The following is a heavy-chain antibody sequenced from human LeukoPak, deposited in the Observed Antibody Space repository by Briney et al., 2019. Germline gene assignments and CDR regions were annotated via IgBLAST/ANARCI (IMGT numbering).Heavy chain of an antibody. CDR2: IYHSGST. Sequence: SETLSLTCAVSGGSISSGGYSWSWIRQPPGKGLEWIGYIYHSGSTYYNPSLKSRVTISVDRSKNQFSLKLSSVTAADTAVYYCARGGENVYLDYWGQGTLVTVSS. J-gene: IGHJ4*02. V-gene: IGHV4-30-2*01. CDR3: ARGGENVYLDY. D-gene: IGHD3-16*01. CDR1: GGSISSGGYS.